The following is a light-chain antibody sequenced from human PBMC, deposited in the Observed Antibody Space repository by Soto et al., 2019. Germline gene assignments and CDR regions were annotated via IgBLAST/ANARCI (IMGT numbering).Light chain of an antibody. J-gene: IGKJ1*01. CDR1: HNIERW. Sequence: IQMTQSPSTLSASVGDRVTITCRASHNIERWMAWYQQKPGKAPSLLIFDASTLHSGVPSRFSGSGSGTEFTLTINSLQPDDFATYYCQQYHIYSGTFGQGTKVDIK. CDR3: QQYHIYSGT. V-gene: IGKV1-5*01. CDR2: DAS.